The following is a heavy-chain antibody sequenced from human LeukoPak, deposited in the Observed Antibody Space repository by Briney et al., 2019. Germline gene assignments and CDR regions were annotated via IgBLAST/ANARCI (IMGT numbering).Heavy chain of an antibody. V-gene: IGHV3-23*01. CDR3: AGVLHVDAFDI. Sequence: GGSLRLSCAASGFTFSSFAMTWVRQAPGRGLEWVSGISGSGADTYYADSVRGRFTISRDNSKNTLYLQMNSLRAEDTAVYYCAGVLHVDAFDIWGQGTMVTVSS. J-gene: IGHJ3*02. D-gene: IGHD3-10*01. CDR1: GFTFSSFA. CDR2: ISGSGADT.